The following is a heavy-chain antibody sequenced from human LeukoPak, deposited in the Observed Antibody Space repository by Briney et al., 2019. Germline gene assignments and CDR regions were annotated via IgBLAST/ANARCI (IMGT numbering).Heavy chain of an antibody. V-gene: IGHV3-23*01. CDR3: AKGAGGSYGLYYFDY. CDR2: IIANGGST. Sequence: GGSLRLSCAASGFTFRSYAMSWVRQASGKGLKWVSSIIANGGSTYYADSVKGRFTISRDNSKNTVYLQMNSLRAEDTAVYYCAKGAGGSYGLYYFDYWGQGIVVTVSS. J-gene: IGHJ4*02. CDR1: GFTFRSYA. D-gene: IGHD5-24*01.